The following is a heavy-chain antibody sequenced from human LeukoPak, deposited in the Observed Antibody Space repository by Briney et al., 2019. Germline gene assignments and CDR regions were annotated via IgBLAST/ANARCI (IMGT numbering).Heavy chain of an antibody. V-gene: IGHV1-69*13. CDR1: GGTFTSCA. CDR2: IIPIFGTA. D-gene: IGHD2-2*01. Sequence: ASVKVSCKASGGTFTSCAISWVRQAPGQGLEWMGGIIPIFGTANYAQKFQGRVTITADESTSTVYMELSSLRSGDTAVYYCARRYCSSTSCSGIDYWGQGTLVTVSP. J-gene: IGHJ4*02. CDR3: ARRYCSSTSCSGIDY.